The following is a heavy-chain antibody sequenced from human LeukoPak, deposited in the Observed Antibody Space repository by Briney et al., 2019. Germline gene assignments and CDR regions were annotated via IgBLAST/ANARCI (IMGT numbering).Heavy chain of an antibody. CDR1: GFTFSSYG. Sequence: GGSLRLSCAASGFTFSSYGMHWVRQAPGKGLEWVAVIWYDGSNKYYADSVKGRFTISRDNSKNTLYLQMNSLRAEDTAVYYCARDGAVAGTGGYFDYWGQGTLVTVSS. D-gene: IGHD6-19*01. J-gene: IGHJ4*02. CDR2: IWYDGSNK. V-gene: IGHV3-33*01. CDR3: ARDGAVAGTGGYFDY.